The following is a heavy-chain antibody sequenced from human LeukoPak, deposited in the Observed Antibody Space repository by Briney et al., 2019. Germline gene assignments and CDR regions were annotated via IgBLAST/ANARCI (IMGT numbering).Heavy chain of an antibody. D-gene: IGHD3-3*01. J-gene: IGHJ6*04. CDR2: FDPEDGET. V-gene: IGHV1-24*01. CDR3: ATDLPTSYDFWSGAGGV. CDR1: GYTLTELS. Sequence: ASVKVSCNVSGYTLTELSMNWVRQAPGKGLEWMGGFDPEDGETIYAQKFQGRVTMTEDTSTDTAYMELSSLRSEDTAVYYCATDLPTSYDFWSGAGGVWGKGTTVTVSS.